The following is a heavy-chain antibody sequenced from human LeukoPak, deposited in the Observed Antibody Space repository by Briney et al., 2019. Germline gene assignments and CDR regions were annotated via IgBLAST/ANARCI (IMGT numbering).Heavy chain of an antibody. Sequence: GGSLRLSCAASGFTLSSYAMSWVRQAPGKGLEWVSAISGSGGSTYYADSVKGRFTISRDNSKNTLYLQMNSLRAEDTAVYYCARSTESELLWFGELHFDYWGQGTLVTVSS. J-gene: IGHJ4*02. V-gene: IGHV3-23*01. CDR3: ARSTESELLWFGELHFDY. D-gene: IGHD3-10*01. CDR1: GFTLSSYA. CDR2: ISGSGGST.